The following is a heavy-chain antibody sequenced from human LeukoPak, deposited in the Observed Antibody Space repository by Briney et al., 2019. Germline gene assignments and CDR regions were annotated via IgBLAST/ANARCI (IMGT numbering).Heavy chain of an antibody. J-gene: IGHJ6*02. Sequence: GGSLRLSCAASGFTFSSTWMNWVRQAPGKGLEWVANIKHDGSETNYVDSVKGRFTISRDNAKNSLHLQMNSLRVEDTAVYYCAKNGGPHGMDVWGQGTTVTVSS. CDR3: AKNGGPHGMDV. CDR1: GFTFSSTW. D-gene: IGHD3-16*01. CDR2: IKHDGSET. V-gene: IGHV3-7*02.